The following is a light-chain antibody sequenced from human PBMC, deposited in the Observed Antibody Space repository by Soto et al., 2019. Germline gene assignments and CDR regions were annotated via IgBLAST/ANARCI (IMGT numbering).Light chain of an antibody. J-gene: IGLJ1*01. Sequence: QSVLTQPPSVSGAPGQRVTISCTGSSSNIGAGKDVHWYRQLPGAAPKFLISDSNHRPSGVPDRFSVSKSGASASLAITGVRAEDEGNYFRTAYCNRPSCFYGFGTWTKVTVL. CDR3: TAYCNRPSCFYG. V-gene: IGLV1-40*01. CDR2: DSN. CDR1: SSNIGAGKD.